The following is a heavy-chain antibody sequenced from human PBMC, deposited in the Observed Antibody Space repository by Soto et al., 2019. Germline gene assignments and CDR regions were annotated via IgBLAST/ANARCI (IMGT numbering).Heavy chain of an antibody. CDR2: ILVGGST. V-gene: IGHV3-23*01. Sequence: VGSVRLSCAASGFTCRSYDMSWVRQAPGKGLEWVSTILVGGSTHYPDSVKGRFTISRDNSKNTVFLQMNSLTAGDTAVYYCAKATATGGGAFDICGQGAMVTVSS. D-gene: IGHD2-8*02. CDR3: AKATATGGGAFDI. J-gene: IGHJ3*02. CDR1: GFTCRSYD.